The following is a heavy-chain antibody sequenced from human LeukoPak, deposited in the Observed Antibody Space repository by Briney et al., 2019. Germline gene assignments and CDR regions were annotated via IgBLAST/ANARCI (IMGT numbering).Heavy chain of an antibody. D-gene: IGHD3-22*01. J-gene: IGHJ4*02. Sequence: GGSLRLSCAASGFIFSDYYMSWIRQAPGKGLEWVSYIGSSGSPIYYADSVKGRFTISRDNAENSLYLQMNSLRAEDTAVYYCAKADYDSSGYYSDYWGQGTLVTVSS. V-gene: IGHV3-11*04. CDR3: AKADYDSSGYYSDY. CDR1: GFIFSDYY. CDR2: IGSSGSPI.